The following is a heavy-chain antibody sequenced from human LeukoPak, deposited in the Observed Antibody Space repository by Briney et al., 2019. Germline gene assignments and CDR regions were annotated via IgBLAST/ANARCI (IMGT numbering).Heavy chain of an antibody. V-gene: IGHV1-18*04. CDR3: ARVYRDTYGQN. D-gene: IGHD4-11*01. J-gene: IGHJ4*02. CDR1: GYIFTSYG. CDR2: ISAYNGNT. Sequence: GASVKVSCNTSGYIFTSYGISWVRQAPGRGLEWMGWISAYNGNTNYAQKLQGRVTMTTETSTSTAYMELRSLRSDDTAVYYCARVYRDTYGQNWGQGTLVTVSS.